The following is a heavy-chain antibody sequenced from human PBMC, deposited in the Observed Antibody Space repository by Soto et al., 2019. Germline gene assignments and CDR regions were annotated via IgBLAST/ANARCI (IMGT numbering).Heavy chain of an antibody. CDR3: ARDWVFDY. CDR1: GGSISSGDYY. V-gene: IGHV4-61*08. D-gene: IGHD7-27*01. J-gene: IGHJ4*02. Sequence: SETLSLTCTVSGGSISSGDYYWSWIRQPPGKGLEWIGYIYYSGSTNYNPSLRSRVTISVDASKNQFSLKLSSVTAADTAVYYCARDWVFDYWGQGTLVTVS. CDR2: IYYSGST.